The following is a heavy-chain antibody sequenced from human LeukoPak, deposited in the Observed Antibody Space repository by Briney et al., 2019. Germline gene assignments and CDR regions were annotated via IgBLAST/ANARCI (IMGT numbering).Heavy chain of an antibody. V-gene: IGHV4-59*01. CDR1: GGSISSYY. J-gene: IGHJ4*02. D-gene: IGHD7-27*01. Sequence: KPSETLSLTCTVSGGSISSYYWSWIRQPPGKGLEWIGYICYSGSTNYNPSLKSRVTISVDTSKNQFSLKLSSVTAADTAVYYCARDDRRTGRDYWGQGTLVTVSS. CDR3: ARDDRRTGRDY. CDR2: ICYSGST.